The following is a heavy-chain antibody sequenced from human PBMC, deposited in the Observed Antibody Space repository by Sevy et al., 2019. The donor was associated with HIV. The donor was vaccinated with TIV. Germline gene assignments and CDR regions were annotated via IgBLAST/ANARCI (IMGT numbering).Heavy chain of an antibody. D-gene: IGHD3-10*01. Sequence: GESLKISCTASGFTFSSYDMNWVRQAPGKGLEWVSKISSSGSSIYYADSVKGRFTISRDNAKNSLNLQMNSLRAEDTAVYYCTRNGGAFYNGFDPWGQGTLVTVSS. CDR2: ISSSGSSI. J-gene: IGHJ5*02. CDR3: TRNGGAFYNGFDP. CDR1: GFTFSSYD. V-gene: IGHV3-48*03.